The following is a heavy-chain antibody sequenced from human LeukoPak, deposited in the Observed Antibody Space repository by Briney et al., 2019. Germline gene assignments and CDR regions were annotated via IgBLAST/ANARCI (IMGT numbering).Heavy chain of an antibody. CDR1: GYSIAHGFF. J-gene: IGHJ2*01. V-gene: IGHV4-38-2*02. CDR3: ARVEVPRDINDWYFDL. Sequence: SETLSLTCTVSGYSIAHGFFWAWIRQPPGGGLEWIGSLYHSGTTYYNTSLKSRISTSVDTSKNQFSLKLRLVTAVDTAVYYCARVEVPRDINDWYFDLWGRGTLATVSS. D-gene: IGHD2-15*01. CDR2: LYHSGTT.